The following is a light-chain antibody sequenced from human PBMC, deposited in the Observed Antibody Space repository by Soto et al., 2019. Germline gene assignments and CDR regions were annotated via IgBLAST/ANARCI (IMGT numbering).Light chain of an antibody. CDR3: QQYNKWPPT. J-gene: IGKJ4*01. V-gene: IGKV3-15*01. CDR2: GAS. CDR1: QSVSRN. Sequence: EIVMTQSPATLSVSPGESAILSCRASQSVSRNLAWYQQKPGQAPSLLIYGASTRDAGISARFSGSGSGTRFTLTISSLQSEDFAVYYCQQYNKWPPTFGGGTKVEIK.